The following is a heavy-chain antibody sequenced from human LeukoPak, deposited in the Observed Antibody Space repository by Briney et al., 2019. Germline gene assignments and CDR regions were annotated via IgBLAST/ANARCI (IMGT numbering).Heavy chain of an antibody. CDR2: IKQDGSEK. D-gene: IGHD6-13*01. Sequence: GGSLRLSCAASGFTFSSYWMSWVRQAPGKGLEWVANIKQDGSEKYYVDSVKGRFTISRDNAKNSLYLQMNSLRAEDTALYYCARDQTKYSSSWYVVSSGGVGGFDPWGQGTLVTVSS. CDR1: GFTFSSYW. V-gene: IGHV3-7*03. J-gene: IGHJ5*02. CDR3: ARDQTKYSSSWYVVSSGGVGGFDP.